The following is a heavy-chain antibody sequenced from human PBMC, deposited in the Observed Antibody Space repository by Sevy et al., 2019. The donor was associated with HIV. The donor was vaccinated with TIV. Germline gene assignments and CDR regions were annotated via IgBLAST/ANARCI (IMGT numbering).Heavy chain of an antibody. D-gene: IGHD2-8*01. CDR1: GFTFSKYS. CDR3: AREGCTKPHDY. V-gene: IGHV3-23*01. CDR2: LSFGCGEI. J-gene: IGHJ4*02. Sequence: GGSLRLSCAASGFTFSKYSMSWVRQPPGKGLEWVSTLSFGCGEINYADSRKGRFTISSDNSKSSVYLQMNNLRPEDTAVYYCAREGCTKPHDYWGQGTLVTVSS.